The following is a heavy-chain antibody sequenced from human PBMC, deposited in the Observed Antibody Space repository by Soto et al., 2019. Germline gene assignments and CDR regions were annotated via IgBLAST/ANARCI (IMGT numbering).Heavy chain of an antibody. CDR3: ARQDYDPLQWGGYYHGMEV. Sequence: SETLSLTCTVSGGSISSSSYYWGWIRQPPGKGLEWIGSIYYSGSTYYNPSLKSRVTISVDTSKNQFSLKLSSVTAADTAVYYCARQDYDPLQWGGYYHGMEVWGQGTTVTVPS. J-gene: IGHJ6*02. V-gene: IGHV4-39*01. CDR1: GGSISSSSYY. D-gene: IGHD3-22*01. CDR2: IYYSGST.